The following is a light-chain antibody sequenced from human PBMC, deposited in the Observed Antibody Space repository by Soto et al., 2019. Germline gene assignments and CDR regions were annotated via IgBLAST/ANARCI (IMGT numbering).Light chain of an antibody. J-gene: IGLJ2*01. Sequence: QSVLTQPPSASGTPGQRVTISCSGSSSSIGSNTVNWYQQLPGTPPKLLIYGHNQRPSGVPDRFSGSKSGTSASLAISGLQSEDEADYYCAAWDDSLNGRVFGGGTKLTVL. V-gene: IGLV1-44*01. CDR1: SSSIGSNT. CDR3: AAWDDSLNGRV. CDR2: GHN.